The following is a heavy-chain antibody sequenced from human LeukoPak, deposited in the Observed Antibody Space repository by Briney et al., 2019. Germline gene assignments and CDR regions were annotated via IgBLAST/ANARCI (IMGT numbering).Heavy chain of an antibody. V-gene: IGHV3-7*01. D-gene: IGHD3-3*01. CDR1: GFTVSNNY. CDR2: IKQDGSEI. Sequence: GGSLRLSCAASGFTVSNNYMSWVRQAPGKGLEWVANIKQDGSEIYYVDSVKGRFTISRDNAKNSLYLQTSSLRAEDTAVYYCARDRNTDFWSGYYTNYFDYWGQGTLVTVSS. CDR3: ARDRNTDFWSGYYTNYFDY. J-gene: IGHJ4*02.